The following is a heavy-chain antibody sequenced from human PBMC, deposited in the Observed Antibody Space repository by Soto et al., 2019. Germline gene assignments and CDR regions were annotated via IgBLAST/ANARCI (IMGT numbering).Heavy chain of an antibody. V-gene: IGHV1-18*04. CDR2: ISGKNGNT. CDR3: ARVSSSIVVVPDYGMYV. J-gene: IGHJ6*02. D-gene: IGHD2-15*01. Sequence: QVQLVQAGVEVKKPGASVKVSCKASGYTFISHGISWVRQAPGQGLEWMGWISGKNGNTNYAQKLQGRVTLTTDTSTSTAYMELRSLRSDDTAVYDCARVSSSIVVVPDYGMYVWGQGTTVTVSS. CDR1: GYTFISHG.